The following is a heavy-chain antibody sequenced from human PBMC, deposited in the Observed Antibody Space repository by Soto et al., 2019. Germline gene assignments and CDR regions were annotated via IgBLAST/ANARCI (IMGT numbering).Heavy chain of an antibody. CDR3: ARVHRVNDAFDI. V-gene: IGHV1-18*01. CDR2: ISAYNGNT. J-gene: IGHJ3*02. D-gene: IGHD3-22*01. Sequence: ASVKVSCKASGYTFTSYGISWVRQAPGQGLEWMGWISAYNGNTNYVQKLQGRVTMTTDTSTSTAYMELRSLRSDDTAVYYCARVHRVNDAFDIWGQGTMVTVSS. CDR1: GYTFTSYG.